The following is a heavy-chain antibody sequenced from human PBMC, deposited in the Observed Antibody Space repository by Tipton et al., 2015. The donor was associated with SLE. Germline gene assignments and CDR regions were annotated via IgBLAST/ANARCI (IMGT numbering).Heavy chain of an antibody. J-gene: IGHJ4*02. CDR3: ARGIDY. CDR2: INHSGST. Sequence: LSCAVYGGSFSGYYWSWIRQPPGKGLEWIGEINHSGSTNYNPSLKSRVTISVDTSKNQFSLKLSSVTAADTAVYYCARGIDYWGQGTLVTVSS. V-gene: IGHV4-34*01. CDR1: GGSFSGYY.